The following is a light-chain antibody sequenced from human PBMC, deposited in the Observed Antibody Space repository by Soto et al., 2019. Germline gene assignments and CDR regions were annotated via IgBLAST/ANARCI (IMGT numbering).Light chain of an antibody. CDR2: DAS. CDR3: QQRSNWPPLT. Sequence: EIVLTQSSATLSLSPGERATFSCRASQSVSSDLVWYQQKPGQAPRLLIYDASNRATGIPARFSGSGSGTDFTLTISSLEPEDFAVYYCQQRSNWPPLTFGGGTKVEIK. CDR1: QSVSSD. V-gene: IGKV3-11*01. J-gene: IGKJ4*01.